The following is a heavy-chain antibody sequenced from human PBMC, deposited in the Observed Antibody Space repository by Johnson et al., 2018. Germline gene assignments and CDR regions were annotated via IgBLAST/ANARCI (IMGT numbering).Heavy chain of an antibody. Sequence: VQLVQSGGGLVQPGGSLRLSCAASGFTFSSYAMSWVRQAPGKGLEWVSAISGSGGSTYYADSVKGRFTISRDNSKNTLYLQMNTLRAEDTAVYYWARARTVTTFNSMRVYYMDVWGKGTTVSVSS. V-gene: IGHV3-23*04. J-gene: IGHJ6*03. CDR1: GFTFSSYA. CDR2: ISGSGGST. CDR3: ARARTVTTFNSMRVYYMDV. D-gene: IGHD4-17*01.